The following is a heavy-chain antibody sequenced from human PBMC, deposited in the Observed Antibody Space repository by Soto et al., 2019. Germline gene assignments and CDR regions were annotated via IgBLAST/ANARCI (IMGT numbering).Heavy chain of an antibody. D-gene: IGHD3-10*01. Sequence: PGGSLRLSCAASGFTFSTYAMHWVRQAPGKGLEWVAVISSDGNNKYFADSVKGRFSISRDNSENTVSLQMNSLRREDTAVYFCVKNYYGSGSYLGTFGYWGHGNLVTVSS. V-gene: IGHV3-30-3*01. CDR3: VKNYYGSGSYLGTFGY. CDR2: ISSDGNNK. J-gene: IGHJ4*01. CDR1: GFTFSTYA.